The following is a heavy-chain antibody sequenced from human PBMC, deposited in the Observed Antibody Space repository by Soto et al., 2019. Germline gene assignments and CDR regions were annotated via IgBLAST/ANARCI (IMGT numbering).Heavy chain of an antibody. D-gene: IGHD6-19*01. CDR2: INSDGSST. CDR3: AREGGIAVAGAIDY. J-gene: IGHJ4*02. CDR1: GFTFSSYW. V-gene: IGHV3-74*01. Sequence: EVQLVESGGGLVQPGGSLRLSCAASGFTFSSYWMHWVRQAPGKGLVWVSRINSDGSSTSYADSVKGRFTISRDNAKNTLYLQMNSPRAEDTAVYYCAREGGIAVAGAIDYWGQGTLVTVSS.